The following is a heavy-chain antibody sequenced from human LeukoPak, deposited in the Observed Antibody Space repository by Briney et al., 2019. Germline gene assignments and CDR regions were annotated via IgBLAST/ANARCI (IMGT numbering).Heavy chain of an antibody. Sequence: GASVKVSCKASGYTFTGYYMHWVRQAPGQGLEWMGWINPNSGGTNYAQKFQGRVTITRNTSISTAYMELSSLRSEDTAVYYCARGEYSSSWLFDYWGQGTLVTVSS. J-gene: IGHJ4*02. CDR2: INPNSGGT. CDR1: GYTFTGYY. V-gene: IGHV1-2*02. D-gene: IGHD6-13*01. CDR3: ARGEYSSSWLFDY.